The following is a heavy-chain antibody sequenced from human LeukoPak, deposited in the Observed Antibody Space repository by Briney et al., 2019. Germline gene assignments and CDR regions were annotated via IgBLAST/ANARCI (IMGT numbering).Heavy chain of an antibody. D-gene: IGHD6-13*01. CDR3: AASIAAAGMVSKYFDY. J-gene: IGHJ4*02. CDR1: GGSISSYY. CDR2: IYYSGST. Sequence: PSETLSLTCTVSGGSISSYYWSWIRQPPGQGLEWIGYIYYSGSTNYNPSLKSRVTISVDTSKNQFSLKLSSVTAADTAVYYCAASIAAAGMVSKYFDYWGQGTLVTVSS. V-gene: IGHV4-59*01.